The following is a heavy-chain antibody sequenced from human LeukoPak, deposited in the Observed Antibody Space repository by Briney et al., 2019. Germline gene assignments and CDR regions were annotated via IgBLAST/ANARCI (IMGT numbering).Heavy chain of an antibody. CDR2: IYYSGNS. V-gene: IGHV4-59*01. J-gene: IGHJ4*02. CDR1: GGSISSYD. Sequence: PSETLSLTCTVSGGSISSYDWSWIRQPPGKGLEWIGNIYYSGNSNYNPFLKSRVTISLDTSKNQFSLKVISVTAADTAVYYCARRGYSSGWTFDYWGQGTLVTVSS. D-gene: IGHD6-19*01. CDR3: ARRGYSSGWTFDY.